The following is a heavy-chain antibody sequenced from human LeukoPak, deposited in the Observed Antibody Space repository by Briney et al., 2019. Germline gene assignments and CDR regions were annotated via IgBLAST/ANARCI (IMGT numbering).Heavy chain of an antibody. CDR2: ISGSGGST. CDR1: GFTFSSYA. D-gene: IGHD3-10*01. Sequence: GGSLRLSCAASGFTFSSYAMSWVRQAPGKGLEWVSAISGSGGSTYYADSVKGRFTISRDNSKNTLYLQMNSLRAEDTAVYYCARDFVVRGVISNWFDPWGQGTLVTVSS. J-gene: IGHJ5*02. CDR3: ARDFVVRGVISNWFDP. V-gene: IGHV3-23*01.